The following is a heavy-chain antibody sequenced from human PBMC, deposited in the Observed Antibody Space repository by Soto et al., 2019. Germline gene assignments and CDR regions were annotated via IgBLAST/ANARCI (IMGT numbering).Heavy chain of an antibody. J-gene: IGHJ3*02. CDR2: IKQDGSEK. CDR3: ARDSRMNFWPDHFDI. Sequence: PGGSLRLSCAASGFTFSSYWMSWVRQAPGKGLEWVANIKQDGSEKYYVDSVKGRFTISRDNAKNSLYLQMNSLRAEDTAVYYCARDSRMNFWPDHFDIWGQGTMVTVSS. V-gene: IGHV3-7*01. D-gene: IGHD3-3*01. CDR1: GFTFSSYW.